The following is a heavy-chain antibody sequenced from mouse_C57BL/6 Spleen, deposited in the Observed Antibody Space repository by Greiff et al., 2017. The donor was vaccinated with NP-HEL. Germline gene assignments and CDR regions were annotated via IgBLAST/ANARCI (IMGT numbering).Heavy chain of an antibody. V-gene: IGHV1-78*01. CDR2: IYPRDGST. J-gene: IGHJ3*01. CDR1: GYTFTDHT. CDR3: ARSVGDDGYYEAWFAY. D-gene: IGHD2-3*01. Sequence: VQLQQSDAELVKPGASVKISCKVSGYTFTDHTIHWMKQRPEQGLEWIGYIYPRDGSTKYNEKFKGKATLTADKSSSTAYMQLNSLSSEDSAVYFCARSVGDDGYYEAWFAYWGQGTLVTVSA.